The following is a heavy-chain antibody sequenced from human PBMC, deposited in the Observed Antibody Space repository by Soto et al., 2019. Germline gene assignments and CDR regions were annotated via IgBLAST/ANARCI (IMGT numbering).Heavy chain of an antibody. D-gene: IGHD5-18*01. CDR3: ARSATADDALDI. V-gene: IGHV3-53*02. Sequence: EVQLVETGGGLIQPGGSLRLSCAASGLSVGSNYMNWVRQAQGKGLEWVSILYSGGSTYYADSVKGRFSISRDNSRNTLYLQMNSLRAEDTALYYCARSATADDALDIWGQGTTVIVSS. CDR1: GLSVGSNY. J-gene: IGHJ3*02. CDR2: LYSGGST.